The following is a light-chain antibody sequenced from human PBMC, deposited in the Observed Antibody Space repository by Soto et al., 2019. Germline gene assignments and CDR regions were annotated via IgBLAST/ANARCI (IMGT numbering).Light chain of an antibody. J-gene: IGLJ1*01. CDR1: SSNIGSGYD. CDR3: QSYDRSLRGYV. Sequence: HSWIRHPTSVSRSPGHRVTISYAGTSSNIGSGYDVHWCQHLPGTAPNLLIYGNTIRPSGVPDRFSGSKSGTSASLAITGLQAADEADYYCQSYDRSLRGYVFGTGTKVTVL. V-gene: IGLV1-40*01. CDR2: GNT.